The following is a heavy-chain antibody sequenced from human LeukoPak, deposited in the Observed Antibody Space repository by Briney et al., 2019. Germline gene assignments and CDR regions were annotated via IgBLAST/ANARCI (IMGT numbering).Heavy chain of an antibody. V-gene: IGHV4-61*02. CDR3: ARGPYSYDSSGAFDI. CDR1: GESISSGDYY. CDR2: ISSSGST. Sequence: PSETLSLTCTVSGESISSGDYYWSWIRQPAGKGVEWIGRISSSGSTNYNPSLKSRVTISVDTSKNQFSLKLSSVTAADTAVYFCARGPYSYDSSGAFDIWGQGTMVTVSS. D-gene: IGHD3-22*01. J-gene: IGHJ3*02.